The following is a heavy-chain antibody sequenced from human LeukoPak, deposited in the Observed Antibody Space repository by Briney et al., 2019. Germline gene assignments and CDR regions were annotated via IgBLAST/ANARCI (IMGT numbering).Heavy chain of an antibody. CDR1: DGSFSGSY. Sequence: PSETLSLTCAVYDGSFSGSYCTWIRQPPGKGLEWIGEINHSGSANYNPSLKSRVTILLDTSKNQFSLNLSSVTAADTAVYYCARRPRGVIIKTWFDSWGQGTLATVSS. CDR3: ARRPRGVIIKTWFDS. V-gene: IGHV4-34*01. J-gene: IGHJ5*01. D-gene: IGHD3-10*01. CDR2: INHSGSA.